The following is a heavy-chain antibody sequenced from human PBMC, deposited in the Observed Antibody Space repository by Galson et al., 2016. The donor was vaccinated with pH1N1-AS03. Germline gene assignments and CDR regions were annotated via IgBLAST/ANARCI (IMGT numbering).Heavy chain of an antibody. Sequence: CAISGDSVSSNSAAWNWIRQSPSRGLEWLGRTYYRSKWYNDYAVSVKSRITINPDTSKNQFSLQLNSVTPEDTAVYYCARGHYSSSFFWFDPWGQGTQVTVSS. CDR2: TYYRSKWYN. CDR3: ARGHYSSSFFWFDP. V-gene: IGHV6-1*01. J-gene: IGHJ5*02. CDR1: GDSVSSNSAA. D-gene: IGHD6-6*01.